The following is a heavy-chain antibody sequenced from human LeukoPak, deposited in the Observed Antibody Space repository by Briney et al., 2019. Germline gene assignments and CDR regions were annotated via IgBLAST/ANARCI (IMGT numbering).Heavy chain of an antibody. CDR3: AKTPPGYYYYYMDV. J-gene: IGHJ6*03. CDR2: ISYDGSNK. CDR1: GFTFSSYA. Sequence: GRSLRLSCAASGFTFSSYAMHWVRQAPGKGLEWVAVISYDGSNKYYADSVKGRFTISRDNSKNTLYLQMNGLRAEDTAVYYCAKTPPGYYYYYMDVWGKGTTVTISS. V-gene: IGHV3-30*04.